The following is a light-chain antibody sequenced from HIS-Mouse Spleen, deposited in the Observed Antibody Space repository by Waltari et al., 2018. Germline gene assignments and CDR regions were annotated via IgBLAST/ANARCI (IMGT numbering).Light chain of an antibody. J-gene: IGLJ2*01. CDR3: YSTDSSGNHRV. CDR1: KIGSKS. Sequence: SYVLTQPPSVSVAPGKTARITCGGNKIGSKSVPWYQQKPGQAPVLVVYDDSDRPSGIHERFSGSNSGNTATLTISRVEAGDEADYYCYSTDSSGNHRVFGGGTKLTVL. CDR2: DDS. V-gene: IGLV3-21*01.